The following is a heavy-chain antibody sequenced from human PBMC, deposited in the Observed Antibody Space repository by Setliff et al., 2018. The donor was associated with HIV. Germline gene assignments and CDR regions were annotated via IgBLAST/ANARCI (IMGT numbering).Heavy chain of an antibody. CDR3: ARRGEDSSGYDYYMDV. Sequence: SVKVSCKASGGTFSSYAISWVRQAPGQGLEWMGGIIAILGTANYAQKFQGRVTITADESTSTAYMEVSSLRAEDTAVYSCARRGEDSSGYDYYMDVWGKGTTVTVSS. J-gene: IGHJ6*03. D-gene: IGHD3-22*01. CDR1: GGTFSSYA. V-gene: IGHV1-69*13. CDR2: IIAILGTA.